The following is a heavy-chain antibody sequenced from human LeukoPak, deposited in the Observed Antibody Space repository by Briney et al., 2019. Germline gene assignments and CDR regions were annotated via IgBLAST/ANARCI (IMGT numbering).Heavy chain of an antibody. Sequence: GGSLRLSCAASGFTFDDYGMSWVRQVPGKGLEWVSGINWNGGGTGYADSVKGRFTISRDNAKKSLYLQMNSLRAEDTAVYYCARSSRDGYNLIDYMDVWGKGTTVTVSS. D-gene: IGHD5-24*01. V-gene: IGHV3-20*04. J-gene: IGHJ6*03. CDR3: ARSSRDGYNLIDYMDV. CDR2: INWNGGGT. CDR1: GFTFDDYG.